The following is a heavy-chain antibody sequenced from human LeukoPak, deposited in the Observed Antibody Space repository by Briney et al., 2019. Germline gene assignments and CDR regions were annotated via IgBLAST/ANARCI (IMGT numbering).Heavy chain of an antibody. D-gene: IGHD1-1*01. V-gene: IGHV3-21*01. J-gene: IGHJ4*02. CDR1: GLTFSRYR. CDR3: ARDPRTVRI. Sequence: GGSLRLSCAASGLTFSRYRMNWVRQAPGKGLEWVSSISSSSSYIYYADSVKGRFTISRDNAKNLLYLQMDSLRVEDTAIYYCARDPRTVRIWGQGTLVTVSS. CDR2: ISSSSSYI.